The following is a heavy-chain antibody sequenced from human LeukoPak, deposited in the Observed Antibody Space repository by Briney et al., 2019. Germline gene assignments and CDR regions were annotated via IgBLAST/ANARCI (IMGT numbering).Heavy chain of an antibody. CDR2: IIPIFGTA. Sequence: SVKVSCKASGYTFISYGISWVRQAPGQGLEWMGRIIPIFGTANYAQKFQGRVTITTDESTSTAYMELSSLRSEDTAVYYCASSARWYGDEIWAFDIWGQGTMVTVSS. V-gene: IGHV1-69*05. CDR1: GYTFISYG. CDR3: ASSARWYGDEIWAFDI. D-gene: IGHD4-17*01. J-gene: IGHJ3*02.